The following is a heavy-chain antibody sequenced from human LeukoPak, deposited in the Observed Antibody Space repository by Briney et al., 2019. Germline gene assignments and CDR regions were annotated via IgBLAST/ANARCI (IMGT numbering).Heavy chain of an antibody. CDR1: GFTCSNDA. J-gene: IGHJ4*02. CDR3: ATSILSNSRTYYLFDY. V-gene: IGHV3-23*01. Sequence: GGSLRLSGAASGFTCSNDAMTWVRQAPVKGLESGSGSGASGDGTNYAEAVKGRFAFSRENSKNMLYLQMNSLRAEDAAIYYCATSILSNSRTYYLFDYWGQGTLVTVSS. CDR2: SGASGDGT. D-gene: IGHD3-10*01.